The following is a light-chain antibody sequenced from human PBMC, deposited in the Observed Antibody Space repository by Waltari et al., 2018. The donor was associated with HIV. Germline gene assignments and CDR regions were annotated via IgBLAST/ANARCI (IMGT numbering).Light chain of an antibody. Sequence: SSELTQDPAVSVALGQTVRITCQGDSLRSYYASWYQQKPGQAPVLVIYGKNNRPSEIPDRFSGSSSGNTASLTITGAQAEDEADYYCNSRDSSGNHVFGTGTKVTVL. J-gene: IGLJ1*01. CDR3: NSRDSSGNHV. CDR2: GKN. V-gene: IGLV3-19*01. CDR1: SLRSYY.